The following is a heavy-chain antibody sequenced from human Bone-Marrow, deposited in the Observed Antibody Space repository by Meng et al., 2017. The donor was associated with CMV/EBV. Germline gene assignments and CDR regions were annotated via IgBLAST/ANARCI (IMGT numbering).Heavy chain of an antibody. CDR1: GGSISSSSYY. CDR3: ARQPPIVVAPKWFDP. CDR2: IYYSGST. Sequence: SETLSLTCTVSGGSISSSSYYWGWIRQPPGKGLEWIGSIYYSGSTYYNPSLKSRVTISVDTSKNQFSLKLSSVTAADTAVYYCARQPPIVVAPKWFDPWGQGTLVTVSS. V-gene: IGHV4-39*01. D-gene: IGHD3-22*01. J-gene: IGHJ5*02.